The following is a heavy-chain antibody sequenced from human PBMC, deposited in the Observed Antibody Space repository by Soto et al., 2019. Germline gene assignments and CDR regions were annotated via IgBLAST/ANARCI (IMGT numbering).Heavy chain of an antibody. CDR2: FDPEDGET. Sequence: ASVKVSCKGSGYTLTELSMHWVRQAPGKGLEWMGGFDPEDGETIYAQKFQGRVTMTEDTSTDAAYMELSSLRSEDTAVYYCATPPYDSSGYYERRFDYWGQGTLVTVSS. CDR1: GYTLTELS. CDR3: ATPPYDSSGYYERRFDY. V-gene: IGHV1-24*01. D-gene: IGHD3-22*01. J-gene: IGHJ4*02.